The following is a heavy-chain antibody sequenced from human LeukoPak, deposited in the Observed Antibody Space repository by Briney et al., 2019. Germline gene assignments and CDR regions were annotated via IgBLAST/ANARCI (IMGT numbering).Heavy chain of an antibody. CDR3: AKDHRHFDWLSPAYYFDH. CDR2: ISYDGSNK. D-gene: IGHD3-9*01. CDR1: GFTFSSYG. Sequence: GRSLRLSCAASGFTFSSYGMHWVRQAPGKGLEWVAVISYDGSNKYYADSVKGRFTISRDNSKNTLYLQMNSLRAEDTAVYYCAKDHRHFDWLSPAYYFDHWGQETLVTVSS. V-gene: IGHV3-30*18. J-gene: IGHJ4*02.